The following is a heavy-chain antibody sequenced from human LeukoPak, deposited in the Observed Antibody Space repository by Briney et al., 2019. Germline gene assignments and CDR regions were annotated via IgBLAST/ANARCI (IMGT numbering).Heavy chain of an antibody. J-gene: IGHJ5*02. CDR2: IYYSGST. Sequence: SETLSLTCTVSGGSISSSSYYWGWIRQPPGKGLECIGYIYYSGSTNYNPSLKSRVTISVDTSKNQLSLRLSSVTTADTAVYYCASGTGGGSNWFDPWGQGTLVTVSS. D-gene: IGHD2-15*01. CDR3: ASGTGGGSNWFDP. V-gene: IGHV4-61*05. CDR1: GGSISSSSYY.